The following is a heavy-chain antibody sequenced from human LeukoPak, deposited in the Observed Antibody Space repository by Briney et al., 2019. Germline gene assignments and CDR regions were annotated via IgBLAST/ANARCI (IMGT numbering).Heavy chain of an antibody. V-gene: IGHV4-61*08. Sequence: SETLSLTCAVSGGSISSAGYSWSWIRQPPGKGLEWIGYIYYSGSTNYNPSLKSRVTISVDTSKNQFSLKLSSVTAADTAVYYCARGDYYDSSGYRSGAAFDIWGQGTMVTVSS. D-gene: IGHD3-22*01. CDR2: IYYSGST. CDR3: ARGDYYDSSGYRSGAAFDI. CDR1: GGSISSAGYS. J-gene: IGHJ3*02.